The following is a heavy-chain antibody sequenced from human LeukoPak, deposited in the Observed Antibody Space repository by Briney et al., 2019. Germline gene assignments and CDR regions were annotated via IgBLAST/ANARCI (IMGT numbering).Heavy chain of an antibody. Sequence: GGSLRFSCAASGFIFRTYAMNWVRQAPGKGLEWVAFIFYNGTDKYADSVKGRFTISRDNSKNTLYLEMNRLRPEDTALYYCAKAGASGSGPIDSWGQGIPVIVSS. V-gene: IGHV3-30*02. CDR2: IFYNGTDK. D-gene: IGHD3-10*01. J-gene: IGHJ4*02. CDR3: AKAGASGSGPIDS. CDR1: GFIFRTYA.